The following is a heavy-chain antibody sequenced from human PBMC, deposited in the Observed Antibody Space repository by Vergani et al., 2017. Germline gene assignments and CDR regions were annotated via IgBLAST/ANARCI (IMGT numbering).Heavy chain of an antibody. V-gene: IGHV1-2*02. J-gene: IGHJ6*02. D-gene: IGHD5-18*01. CDR2: INPNSGGT. CDR3: ARDTYSSIYYYYGMDV. Sequence: QVQLVQSGAEVKKPGASVKVSCKASGYTFTGYYMHWVRQAPGQGREWMGWINPNSGGTNYAQKFQGRVTMTRDTSISTAYMELSRLRSDDTAVYYCARDTYSSIYYYYGMDVWGQGTTVTVSS. CDR1: GYTFTGYY.